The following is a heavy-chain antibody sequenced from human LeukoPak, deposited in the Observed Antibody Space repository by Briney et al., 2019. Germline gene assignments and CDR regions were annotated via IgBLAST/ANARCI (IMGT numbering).Heavy chain of an antibody. J-gene: IGHJ4*02. Sequence: ASVKVSCKASGGTFSSYAISWVRQAPGQGLEWVGRIIPILGIANYAQKFQGRATITADKSTSTAYMELSSLRSEDTAVYYCARPYSGSYYFDYWGQGTLVTVSS. CDR1: GGTFSSYA. D-gene: IGHD1-26*01. V-gene: IGHV1-69*04. CDR3: ARPYSGSYYFDY. CDR2: IIPILGIA.